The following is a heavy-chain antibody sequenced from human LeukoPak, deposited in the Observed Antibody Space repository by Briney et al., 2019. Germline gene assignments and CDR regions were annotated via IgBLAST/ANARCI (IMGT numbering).Heavy chain of an antibody. CDR1: GFTFSIYA. J-gene: IGHJ6*02. Sequence: GGSLRLSCAASGFTFSIYAMSWVRQAPGKGLEWVSAISGSGGSTYYADSVKGRFTISRDNSKNTLYLQMNSLRAEDTAVYYCARDHGYSYGYGMDVWGQGTTVTVSS. CDR2: ISGSGGST. D-gene: IGHD5-18*01. V-gene: IGHV3-23*01. CDR3: ARDHGYSYGYGMDV.